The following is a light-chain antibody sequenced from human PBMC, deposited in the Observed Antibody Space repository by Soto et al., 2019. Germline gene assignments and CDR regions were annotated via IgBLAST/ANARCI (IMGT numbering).Light chain of an antibody. Sequence: IQMTPSPSTLSASVGDRGTIPFRASKSISTHLAWYQQKPGKAPKLLISKASSLETGVPSRFSGSGSGTEFTLTISGLLPEDFAAYHCQQLYTLPFTFGQGTRLEIK. CDR3: QQLYTLPFT. CDR2: KAS. V-gene: IGKV1-5*03. J-gene: IGKJ5*01. CDR1: KSISTH.